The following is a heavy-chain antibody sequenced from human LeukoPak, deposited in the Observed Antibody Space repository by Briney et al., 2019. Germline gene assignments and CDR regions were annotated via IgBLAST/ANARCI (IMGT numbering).Heavy chain of an antibody. CDR1: GGSFSGYY. D-gene: IGHD6-6*01. V-gene: IGHV4-34*01. CDR3: ARGGGRYVAYSSSSYYFDY. Sequence: KPSETLSLTCAVYGGSFSGYYWSWIRQPPGKGLEWIGEISHSGSTNYNPSLKSRVTISVDTSKNQFSLKLSSVTAADTAVYYCARGGGRYVAYSSSSYYFDYWGQGTLVTVST. J-gene: IGHJ4*02. CDR2: ISHSGST.